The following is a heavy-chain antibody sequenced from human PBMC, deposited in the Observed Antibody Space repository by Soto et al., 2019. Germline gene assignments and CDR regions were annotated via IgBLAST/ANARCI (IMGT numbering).Heavy chain of an antibody. CDR2: IYYSGST. CDR1: CGSISSYY. Sequence: SETLSLTCTVSCGSISSYYWSWIRQPPWKGLEWIGYIYYSGSTNYNPSLKSRVTISVDTSKNQFSLKLSSVTAADTAVYYCASGYDYGGNSVDCWGQGTLVTVSS. CDR3: ASGYDYGGNSVDC. V-gene: IGHV4-59*01. D-gene: IGHD4-17*01. J-gene: IGHJ4*02.